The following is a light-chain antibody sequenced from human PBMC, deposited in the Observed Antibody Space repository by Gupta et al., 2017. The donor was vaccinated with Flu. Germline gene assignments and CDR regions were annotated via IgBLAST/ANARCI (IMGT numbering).Light chain of an antibody. CDR3: NSRDSSGNHVV. CDR2: GKN. CDR1: SLRSYF. J-gene: IGLJ2*01. V-gene: IGLV3-19*01. Sequence: SSELTHDPAVSVALGQPVRITCQGDSLRSYFASWYQQKPGQAPVLVIYGKNNRPSGIPDRFSGSRSGNTASLTITGAQAEDEADYYCNSRDSSGNHVVFGGGTKLTVL.